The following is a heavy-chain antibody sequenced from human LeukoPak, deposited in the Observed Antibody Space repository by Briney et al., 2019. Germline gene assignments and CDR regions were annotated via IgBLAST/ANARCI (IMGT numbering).Heavy chain of an antibody. D-gene: IGHD5-24*01. CDR1: GFTFSSYG. V-gene: IGHV3-33*01. J-gene: IGHJ2*01. CDR2: IWYDGSNK. Sequence: QSGRSLRLSCAASGFTFSSYGMHWVRQAPGKGLEWVAVIWYDGSNKYYADSVKSRFTISRDNSKNTLYLQMNSLRAEDTAVYFCARDLAVGRWPLWHFDLWGRGTLVTVSS. CDR3: ARDLAVGRWPLWHFDL.